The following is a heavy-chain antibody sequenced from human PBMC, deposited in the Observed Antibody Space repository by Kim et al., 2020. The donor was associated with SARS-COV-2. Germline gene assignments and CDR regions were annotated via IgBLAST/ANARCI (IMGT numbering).Heavy chain of an antibody. CDR2: IKSKTDGGTT. V-gene: IGHV3-15*01. Sequence: GGSLRLSCAASGFTFSNAWMSWVRQAPGKGLEWVGRIKSKTDGGTTDYAAPVKGRFTISRDDSKNTLYLQMNSLKTEDTAVYYCTTVKMTGGVRGVIIMGGPPSNLPDYWGQGTLVTVSS. CDR1: GFTFSNAW. J-gene: IGHJ4*02. CDR3: TTVKMTGGVRGVIIMGGPPSNLPDY. D-gene: IGHD3-10*01.